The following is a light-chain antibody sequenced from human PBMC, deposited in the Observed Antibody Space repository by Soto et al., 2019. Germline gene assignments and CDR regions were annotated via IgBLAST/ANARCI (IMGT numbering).Light chain of an antibody. V-gene: IGKV1-39*01. CDR1: QSISSY. Sequence: DIQMTQSPSSLSASVGDRVTITCRASQSISSYLNWYQRKAGKAPKLLIYAASSLQSGVPSRFSGSGSGTDFTLTISSLQPEDFATYYCQQSYSTPMYTFGQGTKLEIK. CDR2: AAS. CDR3: QQSYSTPMYT. J-gene: IGKJ2*01.